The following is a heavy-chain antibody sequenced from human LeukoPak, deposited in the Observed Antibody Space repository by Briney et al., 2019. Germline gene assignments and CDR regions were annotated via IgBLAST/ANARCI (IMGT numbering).Heavy chain of an antibody. CDR1: GFSVTSNY. CDR2: IYIDGST. Sequence: GGSLRLSCTASGFSVTSNYMNWVRQAHGKGLEWVSLIYIDGSTYHADSVKGRFTMSRDKSNNMVYLQMNSLRAEDTAMYYCARDPPAVLLDTYGWGQGTLVTVSS. J-gene: IGHJ4*02. D-gene: IGHD2/OR15-2a*01. CDR3: ARDPPAVLLDTYG. V-gene: IGHV3-66*01.